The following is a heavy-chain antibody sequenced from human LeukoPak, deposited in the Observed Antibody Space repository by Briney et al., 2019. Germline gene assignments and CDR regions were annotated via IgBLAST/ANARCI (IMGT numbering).Heavy chain of an antibody. CDR3: ASLGGIAAAGTPFDY. CDR2: INPNSGGT. CDR1: GYTFTGYY. Sequence: GASVKVSCKASGYTFTGYYMHWVRRAPGQGLEWMGWINPNSGGTNYAQKFQGRVTMTRDTSISTAYMELSRLRSDDTAVYYCASLGGIAAAGTPFDYWGQGTLVTVSS. D-gene: IGHD6-13*01. J-gene: IGHJ4*02. V-gene: IGHV1-2*02.